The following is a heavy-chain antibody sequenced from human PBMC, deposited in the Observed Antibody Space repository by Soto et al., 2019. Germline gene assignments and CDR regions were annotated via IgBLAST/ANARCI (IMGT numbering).Heavy chain of an antibody. J-gene: IGHJ6*02. CDR3: AKNPENYYYGMDV. CDR2: IIPIFGTA. V-gene: IGHV1-69*12. CDR1: GGTFSSYA. Sequence: QVQLVQSGAEVKKPGSSVKVSCKASGGTFSSYAISWVRQAPGQGLEWMGGIIPIFGTADYAQKFQGRVTITADESTSTAYVELSSLRSEDTAVYYCAKNPENYYYGMDVWGQGTTVNVSS.